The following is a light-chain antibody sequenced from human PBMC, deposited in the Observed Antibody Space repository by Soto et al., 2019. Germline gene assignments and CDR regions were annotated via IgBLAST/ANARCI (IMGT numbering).Light chain of an antibody. CDR1: QTISSW. J-gene: IGKJ1*01. V-gene: IGKV1-5*03. CDR3: QHYNSYSEE. CDR2: KAS. Sequence: DIQMIQSPCTLSGSVVDRVTITCRASQTISSWLAWYQQKPGKAPKLLIYKASTLKSGVPSRFSGSGSGTEFTLTISSLRPDDFATYYCQHYNSYSEEFGQGTKVDIK.